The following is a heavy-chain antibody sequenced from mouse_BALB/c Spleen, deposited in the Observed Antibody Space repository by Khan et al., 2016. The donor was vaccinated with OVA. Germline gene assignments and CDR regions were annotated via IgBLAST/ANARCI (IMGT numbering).Heavy chain of an antibody. CDR3: ARMDTTSLDY. V-gene: IGHV1-77*01. Sequence: QVQLQLSGTELARPGASVKLSCKASGYTFTDYYITWVKQRTGQGLEWIGEIYPGSGNTYYNEKFRGKATLTADKSSNTAYMQLSSLTSEDSAVYFCARMDTTSLDYWGQGTTLTVSS. CDR2: IYPGSGNT. D-gene: IGHD2-3*01. J-gene: IGHJ2*01. CDR1: GYTFTDYY.